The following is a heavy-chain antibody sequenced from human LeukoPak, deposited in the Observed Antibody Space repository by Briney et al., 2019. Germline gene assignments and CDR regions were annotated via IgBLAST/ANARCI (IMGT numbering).Heavy chain of an antibody. V-gene: IGHV3-11*04. D-gene: IGHD5/OR15-5a*01. CDR1: GFTFSDYY. CDR3: ARGVYDYYYFMDV. J-gene: IGHJ6*03. CDR2: ISSSGSTI. Sequence: PGGSLRLSYAASGFTFSDYYMSWTRQAPGKGLEWVSYISSSGSTIYYADSVKGRFTISRDNAKNSLYLQMNSLGAEDTAVYYCARGVYDYYYFMDVWGKGTTVTVSS.